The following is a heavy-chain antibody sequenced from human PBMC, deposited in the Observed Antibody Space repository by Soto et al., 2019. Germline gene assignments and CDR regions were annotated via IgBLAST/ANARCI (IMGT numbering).Heavy chain of an antibody. D-gene: IGHD6-6*01. CDR2: IYSGGST. CDR1: GFTVSSNY. V-gene: IGHV3-53*01. Sequence: GGSLRLSCAASGFTVSSNYMSWVRQAPGKGLEWVSVIYSGGSTYYADSVKGRFTISRDNSKNKLYLQMNSLRAVDTAVSYCASDISIGARSDFDIWGQGTLVTVSS. CDR3: ASDISIGARSDFDI. J-gene: IGHJ3*02.